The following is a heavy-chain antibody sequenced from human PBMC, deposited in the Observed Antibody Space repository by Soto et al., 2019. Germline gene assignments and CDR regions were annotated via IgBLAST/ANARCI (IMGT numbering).Heavy chain of an antibody. D-gene: IGHD6-13*01. V-gene: IGHV1-18*01. CDR1: GYSFTSYG. J-gene: IGHJ4*02. Sequence: QVQLVQSGAEVKKPGASVTVSCKASGYSFTSYGITWVRQAPGQGLEWMGWISGYNGNTKYAQKPQGRVTMTTDTATSTAYMELRSLRADDTAVYYCARDLGHQLVDYWGQGTLVTVS. CDR3: ARDLGHQLVDY. CDR2: ISGYNGNT.